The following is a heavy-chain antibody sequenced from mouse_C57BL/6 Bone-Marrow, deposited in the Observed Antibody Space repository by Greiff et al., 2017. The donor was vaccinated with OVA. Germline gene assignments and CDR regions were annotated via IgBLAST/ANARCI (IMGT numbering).Heavy chain of an antibody. CDR1: GYTFTSYW. J-gene: IGHJ2*01. D-gene: IGHD1-1*01. Sequence: QVQLQQPGAELVRPGSSVKLSCKASGYTFTSYWMDWVKQRPGQGLEWIGNIYPSDSETHYNQKFKDKATLTVDKSSSTAYMQLSSLTSADSAVYDCARRLDCYGSSYMYYFDYWGQGTTLTVSS. V-gene: IGHV1-61*01. CDR2: IYPSDSET. CDR3: ARRLDCYGSSYMYYFDY.